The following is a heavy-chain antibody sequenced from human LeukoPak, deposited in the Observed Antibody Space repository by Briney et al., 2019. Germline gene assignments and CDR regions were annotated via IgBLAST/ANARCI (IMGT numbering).Heavy chain of an antibody. V-gene: IGHV3-23*01. CDR2: INVRGTDK. J-gene: IGHJ4*02. Sequence: GGSLRLSCAASGFTFENYLMSWVRQAPGKGLEWVSTINVRGTDKRYADSVKGRFTTSRDNSENTLYLQIDSLRAEDTAVYYCALMTGFDSWGQGTLVTVSS. CDR3: ALMTGFDS. CDR1: GFTFENYL. D-gene: IGHD3-9*01.